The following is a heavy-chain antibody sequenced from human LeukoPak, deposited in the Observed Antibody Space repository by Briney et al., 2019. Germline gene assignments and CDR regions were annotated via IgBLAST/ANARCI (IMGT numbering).Heavy chain of an antibody. CDR2: INPSGGST. D-gene: IGHD3-22*01. J-gene: IGHJ4*02. CDR3: ARDQWGDSSGYSGWYYFDY. V-gene: IGHV1-46*01. Sequence: ASVKVSCKASGYTFTSYYMHWVRQAPGQGLEWMGIINPSGGSTSYAQKFQGRVTMTRDTSTSTVYMELSSLRSEDTAVYYCARDQWGDSSGYSGWYYFDYWGQGTLVTVSS. CDR1: GYTFTSYY.